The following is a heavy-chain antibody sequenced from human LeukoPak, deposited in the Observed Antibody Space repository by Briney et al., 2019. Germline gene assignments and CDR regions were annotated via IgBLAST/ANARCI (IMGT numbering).Heavy chain of an antibody. CDR3: ARKAGGLYGSGDKSSPN. Sequence: GGSLRLSCAASGFTFSNAWMSWVRQAPGKGLEWVGRIKSKTDGGTTDYAAPVKGRFTISRDDSKNTLYLQMNSLRAEDTAVYYCARKAGGLYGSGDKSSPNWGQGTLVTVSS. J-gene: IGHJ4*02. D-gene: IGHD3-10*01. CDR2: IKSKTDGGTT. CDR1: GFTFSNAW. V-gene: IGHV3-15*01.